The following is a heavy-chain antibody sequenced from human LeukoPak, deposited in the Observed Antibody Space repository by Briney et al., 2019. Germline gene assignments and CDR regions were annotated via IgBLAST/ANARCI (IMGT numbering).Heavy chain of an antibody. CDR3: ARVGGLRASDY. CDR1: GFTFSSYS. CDR2: ISSSSSYI. J-gene: IGHJ4*02. Sequence: GGSLRLSCAASGFTFSSYSMSWVRQAPGKGLEWVSSISSSSSYIYYADSVKGRFTISRDNAKNSLYLQMNSLRAEDTAVYYCARVGGLRASDYWGQGTLVTVSS. V-gene: IGHV3-21*01. D-gene: IGHD3-16*01.